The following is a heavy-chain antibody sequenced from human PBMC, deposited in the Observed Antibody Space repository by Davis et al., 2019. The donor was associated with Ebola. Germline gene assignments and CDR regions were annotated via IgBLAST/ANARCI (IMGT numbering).Heavy chain of an antibody. Sequence: ASVKVSCKASGYTFTSYGISWVRQAPGQGLEWMGWISAYNGNTNYAQKLQGRVTMTTDTSTSTAYMELNSLRAEDTAVYYCARDPRWGWELLGLGYFDYWGQGTLVTVSS. D-gene: IGHD1-26*01. CDR3: ARDPRWGWELLGLGYFDY. J-gene: IGHJ4*02. CDR1: GYTFTSYG. CDR2: ISAYNGNT. V-gene: IGHV1-18*04.